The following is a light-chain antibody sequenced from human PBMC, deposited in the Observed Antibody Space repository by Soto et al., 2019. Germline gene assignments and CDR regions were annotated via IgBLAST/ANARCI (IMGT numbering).Light chain of an antibody. V-gene: IGKV3-11*01. CDR1: QSVSSY. Sequence: EIVLTQSPATLSLSPGERATLSCRASQSVSSYLAWYQQKPVQAPRLLIYDASNRATGIPARFSGSGSVTDFTLAISSLEPEDFAVYYCQQRSNWPPYTFGQGTKLEIK. CDR2: DAS. J-gene: IGKJ2*01. CDR3: QQRSNWPPYT.